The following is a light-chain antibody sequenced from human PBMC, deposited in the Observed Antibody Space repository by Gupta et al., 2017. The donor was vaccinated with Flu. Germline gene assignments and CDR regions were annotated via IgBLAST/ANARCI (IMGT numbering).Light chain of an antibody. Sequence: DVVLTQSPLSLPVTLGQTASISCRSSQSRVYSDGNTYLNWFKQRPGHSPMRLIYKASNRDAGVTDRFSGRGKGIDVTLRISSVEVEDLGVYFYRQDTHWPPITFAPSTKV. V-gene: IGKV2-30*01. CDR2: KAS. J-gene: IGKJ3*01. CDR1: QSRVYSDGNTY. CDR3: RQDTHWPPIT.